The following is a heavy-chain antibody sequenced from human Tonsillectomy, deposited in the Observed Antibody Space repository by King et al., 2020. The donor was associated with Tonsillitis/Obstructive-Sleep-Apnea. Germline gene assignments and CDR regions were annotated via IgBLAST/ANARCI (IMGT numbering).Heavy chain of an antibody. Sequence: QLVQSGAEVKKPGESLRISCKGSGYSFTTYWIGWVRQMPGKGLEWMGIIYPGDSDTRYSPSLQGQVTISADKSISTAYLQWSTLRASDTAMYYCVRHEEGSGRNYMDVWGKGTTVTVSS. J-gene: IGHJ6*03. D-gene: IGHD3-10*01. V-gene: IGHV5-51*01. CDR3: VRHEEGSGRNYMDV. CDR1: GYSFTTYW. CDR2: IYPGDSDT.